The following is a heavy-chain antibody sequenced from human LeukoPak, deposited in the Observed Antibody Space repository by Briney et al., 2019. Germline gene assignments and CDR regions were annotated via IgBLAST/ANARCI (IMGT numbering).Heavy chain of an antibody. Sequence: SETLSLTCTVSGGSISSGGYYWGWIRQPPGKGLEWIGYIYHSGSTYYNPSLKSRVTISVDRSKNQFSLKLSSVTAADTAVYYCAREGTLGVYYFDYWGQGTLVTVSS. CDR1: GGSISSGGYY. V-gene: IGHV4-30-2*01. CDR2: IYHSGST. D-gene: IGHD1-26*01. CDR3: AREGTLGVYYFDY. J-gene: IGHJ4*02.